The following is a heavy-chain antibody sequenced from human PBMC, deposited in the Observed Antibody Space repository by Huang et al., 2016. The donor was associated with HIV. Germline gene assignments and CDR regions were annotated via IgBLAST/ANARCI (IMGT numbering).Heavy chain of an antibody. Sequence: QVQLVESGGGVVQPGRSLRLSCAASGFTFSSYAMHLVRQSTGKGGEWVAVITYDGSNKNYADSVKGRFTISRDNSKNTLYLQMNSLGAEDTAVYYCARRLAAAARGFDYWGQGTLVTVSS. D-gene: IGHD6-13*01. CDR3: ARRLAAAARGFDY. CDR1: GFTFSSYA. CDR2: ITYDGSNK. J-gene: IGHJ4*02. V-gene: IGHV3-30-3*01.